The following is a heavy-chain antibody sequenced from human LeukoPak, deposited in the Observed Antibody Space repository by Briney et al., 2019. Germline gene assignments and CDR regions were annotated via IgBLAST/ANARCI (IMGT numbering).Heavy chain of an antibody. CDR3: AKYAKAGPVAGFDY. D-gene: IGHD6-19*01. V-gene: IGHV3-11*01. CDR2: ISSSGSTI. CDR1: GFTFSDYY. Sequence: GGSLRLSRAASGFTFSDYYMSWIRQAPGKGLEWVSYISSSGSTIYYADSVKGRFTISRDNSKNTVYLQMNSLRAGDTALYYCAKYAKAGPVAGFDYWGQGTLVSVSS. J-gene: IGHJ4*02.